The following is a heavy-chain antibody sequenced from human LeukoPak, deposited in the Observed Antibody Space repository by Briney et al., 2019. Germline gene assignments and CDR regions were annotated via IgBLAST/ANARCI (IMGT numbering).Heavy chain of an antibody. CDR2: IYTSGST. J-gene: IGHJ4*02. V-gene: IGHV4-4*07. D-gene: IGHD3-10*01. CDR3: ARSSAQARGFDY. CDR1: GGSISSYY. Sequence: SETLSLTCTVSGGSISSYYWSWIRQPAGKGLEWIGRIYTSGSTNYNPSLKCRVTIPVDTSKNQFSLKLSSVTAADTAVYYCARSSAQARGFDYWGQGTLVTVSS.